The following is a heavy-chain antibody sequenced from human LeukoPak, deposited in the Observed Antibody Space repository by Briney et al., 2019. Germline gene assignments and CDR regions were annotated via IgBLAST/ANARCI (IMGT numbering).Heavy chain of an antibody. CDR1: GFTFRNFA. Sequence: GGSLRLSCAASGFTFRNFAMSWVRQAPGKGLQWVSSINGNDGTTYYADSVKGRFTISRDNSKNTLNLEMNSLRAEDTAMYYCAKSDYGEYLPQWGQGTLVTVSS. V-gene: IGHV3-23*01. D-gene: IGHD4-17*01. CDR3: AKSDYGEYLPQ. CDR2: INGNDGTT. J-gene: IGHJ1*01.